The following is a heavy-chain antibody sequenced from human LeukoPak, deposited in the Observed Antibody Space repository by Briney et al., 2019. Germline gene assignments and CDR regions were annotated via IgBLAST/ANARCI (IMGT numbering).Heavy chain of an antibody. CDR1: GFTFSGSY. Sequence: GGSLRLSCAASGFTFSGSYMNWIRQAPGKGLEWVSYISSTGTTIYNAESVRGRFTISRDNAKNSLYLQMNSLRADDTAAYFCGRGSRVPDHWGQGALVTVSS. CDR3: GRGSRVPDH. CDR2: ISSTGTTI. D-gene: IGHD6-6*01. J-gene: IGHJ4*02. V-gene: IGHV3-11*01.